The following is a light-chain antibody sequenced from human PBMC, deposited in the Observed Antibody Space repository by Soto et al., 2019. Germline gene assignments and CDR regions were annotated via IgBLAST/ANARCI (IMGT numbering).Light chain of an antibody. CDR1: SGHSSYA. J-gene: IGLJ3*02. V-gene: IGLV4-69*01. CDR2: LNSDGSH. CDR3: QTWGTGIRV. Sequence: QAVVTQSPSASASLGASVKLTCTLSSGHSSYAIAWHQQQPEKGPRYLMKLNSDGSHSKGDGIPDRFSGSSSGTERYLTISSLQSVDEADYYCQTWGTGIRVFGGGTKLTVL.